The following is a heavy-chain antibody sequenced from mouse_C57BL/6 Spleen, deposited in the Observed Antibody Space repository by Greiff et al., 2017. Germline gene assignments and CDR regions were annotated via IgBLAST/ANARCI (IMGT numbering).Heavy chain of an antibody. Sequence: VQLQQPGAELVKPGASVKLSCKASGYTFTSYWMQWVKQRPGQGLEWIGEIDPSDSYTNYNQKFKGKATLTVDTSSSTAYMQLSSLTSEDSAVYYCARGGYDVRGFDYWGQGTTLTVSS. V-gene: IGHV1-50*01. CDR2: IDPSDSYT. CDR1: GYTFTSYW. CDR3: ARGGYDVRGFDY. J-gene: IGHJ2*01. D-gene: IGHD2-2*01.